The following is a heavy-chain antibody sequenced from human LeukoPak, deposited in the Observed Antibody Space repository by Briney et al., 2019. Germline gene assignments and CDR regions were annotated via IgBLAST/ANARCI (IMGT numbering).Heavy chain of an antibody. V-gene: IGHV1-69*05. J-gene: IGHJ3*02. CDR2: IIPIFGTA. D-gene: IGHD3-9*01. CDR3: AKLRYTLTAGAFDI. Sequence: SVKVSCKASGGTFSSYAISWVRQAPGQGLEWMGGIIPIFGTANYAQKFQGRVTITTDESASTAYMELSSLRSEDTAVYYCAKLRYTLTAGAFDIWGQGTMVTVSS. CDR1: GGTFSSYA.